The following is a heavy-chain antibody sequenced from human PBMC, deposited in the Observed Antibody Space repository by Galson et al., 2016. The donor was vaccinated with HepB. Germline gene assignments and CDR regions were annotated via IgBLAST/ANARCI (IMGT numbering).Heavy chain of an antibody. CDR1: GFSLRTNGAG. Sequence: PALVKPTQTLTLTCGFSLRTNGAGVGWIRQPPGKALEWLALIYWDDDKRYSPSLKSRHTVTKDTSKNQVVLTMTNMDPVDTATYYFEHVTEGALRMDPFDIWGQVTMVTVAA. CDR3: EHVTEGALRMDPFDI. D-gene: IGHD1-26*01. CDR2: IYWDDDK. V-gene: IGHV2-5*02. J-gene: IGHJ3*02.